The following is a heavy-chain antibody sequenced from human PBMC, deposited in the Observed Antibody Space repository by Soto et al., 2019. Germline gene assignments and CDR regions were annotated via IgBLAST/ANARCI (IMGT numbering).Heavy chain of an antibody. J-gene: IGHJ4*02. CDR3: ARGRTVRFLEWLSQTRQYYFDY. Sequence: SETLSLTCAVYGGSFSGYYWSWIRQPPGKGLEWIGEINHSGSTNYNPSLKSRVTISVDTSKNQFSLKLSSVTAADTAVYYCARGRTVRFLEWLSQTRQYYFDYWGQGTLVTVSS. CDR2: INHSGST. V-gene: IGHV4-34*01. CDR1: GGSFSGYY. D-gene: IGHD3-3*01.